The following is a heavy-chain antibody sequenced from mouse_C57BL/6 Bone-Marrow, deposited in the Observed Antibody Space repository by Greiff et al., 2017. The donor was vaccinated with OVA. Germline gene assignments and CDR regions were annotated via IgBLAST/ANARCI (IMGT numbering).Heavy chain of an antibody. CDR3: ARHGSTMVKGYAMDY. Sequence: EVHLVESGGGLVQPGGSLKLSCAASGFTFSDYYMYWVRQTPEKRLEWVAYISNGGGSTYYPDTVKGRFTISRDNAKNTLYLQMSRLKSEDTAMYYCARHGSTMVKGYAMDYWGQGTSVTVSS. CDR2: ISNGGGST. J-gene: IGHJ4*01. V-gene: IGHV5-12*01. CDR1: GFTFSDYY. D-gene: IGHD2-2*01.